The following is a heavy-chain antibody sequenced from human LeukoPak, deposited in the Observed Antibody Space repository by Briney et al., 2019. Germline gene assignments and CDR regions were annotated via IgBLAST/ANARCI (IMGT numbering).Heavy chain of an antibody. Sequence: PGGSLRLSCAASGFIFGTYAMSWVRQAPGKGLEWVSSISGSGTTTYYADSVRGRFTFSRDSSKNTLYLQMNNLRAEDTAVYYCARIYGYFDYWGQGTLVTVSS. CDR2: ISGSGTTT. CDR1: GFIFGTYA. J-gene: IGHJ4*02. D-gene: IGHD5-18*01. V-gene: IGHV3-23*01. CDR3: ARIYGYFDY.